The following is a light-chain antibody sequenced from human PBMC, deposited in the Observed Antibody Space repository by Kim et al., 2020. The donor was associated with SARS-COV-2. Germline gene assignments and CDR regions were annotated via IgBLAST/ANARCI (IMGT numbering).Light chain of an antibody. CDR1: TGAVTNGHY. CDR3: LLLYSGARV. CDR2: DTS. V-gene: IGLV7-46*01. J-gene: IGLJ3*02. Sequence: PGGTVTLSCGSSTGAVTNGHYPYWFKQKPGQVPRTLIYDTSNKHSWTPARFSGSLLGGKAALTLSGAQPEDEADYYCLLLYSGARVFGGGTKLTVL.